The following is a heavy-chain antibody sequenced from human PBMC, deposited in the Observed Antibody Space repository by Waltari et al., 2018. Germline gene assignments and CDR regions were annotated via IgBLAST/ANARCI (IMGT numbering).Heavy chain of an antibody. V-gene: IGHV3-74*01. CDR2: INSDGSST. J-gene: IGHJ2*01. Sequence: EVQLVESGGGLVQPGGSLRLSCAASGFTFSSYWMHWVRQAPAKGLVWVSRINSDGSSTSYADSVKGRFTISRDNAKNTLYLQMNSLRAEDTAVYYCARDQLVVVAAADWYFDLWGRGTLVTVSS. CDR3: ARDQLVVVAAADWYFDL. CDR1: GFTFSSYW. D-gene: IGHD2-15*01.